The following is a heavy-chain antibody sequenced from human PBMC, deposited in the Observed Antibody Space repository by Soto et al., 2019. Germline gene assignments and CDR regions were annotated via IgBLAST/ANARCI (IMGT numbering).Heavy chain of an antibody. V-gene: IGHV1-46*01. CDR1: GYTFTSYY. Sequence: ASVKVSCKASGYTFTSYYMHWVRQAPGQGLEWMGIINPSGGSTSYAQKFQGRVTMTRDTSTSTVYMELSSLRSEDTAVYYCARDYYDSSGYSIQYYFDYWGQGTLVTVSS. D-gene: IGHD3-22*01. CDR3: ARDYYDSSGYSIQYYFDY. CDR2: INPSGGST. J-gene: IGHJ4*02.